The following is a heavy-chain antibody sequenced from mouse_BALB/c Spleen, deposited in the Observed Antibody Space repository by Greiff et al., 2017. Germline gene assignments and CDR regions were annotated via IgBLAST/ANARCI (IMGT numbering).Heavy chain of an antibody. J-gene: IGHJ4*01. CDR1: GFTFTDYY. CDR3: ARVYYGSSYGGAMDY. D-gene: IGHD1-1*01. V-gene: IGHV7-3*02. Sequence: DVQLVESGGGLVQPGGSLRLSCATSGFTFTDYYMSWVRQPPGKALEWLGFIRNKANGYTAEYSASVKGRFTISRDNSQSILYLQMNTLRAEDSATYYCARVYYGSSYGGAMDYWGQGTSVTVSS. CDR2: IRNKANGYTA.